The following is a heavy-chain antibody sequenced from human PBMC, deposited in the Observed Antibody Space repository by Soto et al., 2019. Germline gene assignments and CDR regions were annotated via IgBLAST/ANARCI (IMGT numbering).Heavy chain of an antibody. CDR1: GGSISSGDHY. V-gene: IGHV4-30-4*01. D-gene: IGHD2-15*01. CDR2: IYYSGST. J-gene: IGHJ5*02. Sequence: QVQLQESDPGLVKPSQSLSLTCTVSGGSISSGDHYWSWIRQPPGKGLEWLGYIYYSGSTYSNPSLQSRLTMSLETSKNQFSLNLSSVTAADTAVYYCARVVVVAATGGWFDPWGQGTLVTVSS. CDR3: ARVVVVAATGGWFDP.